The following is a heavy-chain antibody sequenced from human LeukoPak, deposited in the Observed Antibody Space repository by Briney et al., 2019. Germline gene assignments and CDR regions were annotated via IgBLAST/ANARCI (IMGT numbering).Heavy chain of an antibody. CDR1: GYTFTGYY. V-gene: IGHV1-2*02. D-gene: IGHD4-23*01. CDR2: INPNSGGT. Sequence: ASVKVSCKASGYTFTGYYMHWVRQAPGQGLEWMGWINPNSGGTNYAQKFQGRVTMTRDTSISTAYMELSSLRSEDTAVYYCARDKVVKGYYYYYMDVWGKGTTVTVSS. J-gene: IGHJ6*03. CDR3: ARDKVVKGYYYYYMDV.